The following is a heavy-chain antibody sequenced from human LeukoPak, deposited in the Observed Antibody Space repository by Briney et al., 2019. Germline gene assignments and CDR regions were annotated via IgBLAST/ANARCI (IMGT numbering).Heavy chain of an antibody. CDR1: GYTFTSYD. CDR3: ARGRANGGAPRPSDC. J-gene: IGHJ4*02. CDR2: MNPNSGNT. D-gene: IGHD2-8*01. Sequence: GASVKVSYKASGYTFTSYDINWVRQATGQGLEWMGWMNPNSGNTGYAQKFQGRVTMTRNTSISTAYMELSSLRSEDTAVYYCARGRANGGAPRPSDCWGQGTLVTVSS. V-gene: IGHV1-8*01.